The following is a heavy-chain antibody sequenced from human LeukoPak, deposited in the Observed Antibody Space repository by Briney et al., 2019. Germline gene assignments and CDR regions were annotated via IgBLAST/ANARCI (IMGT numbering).Heavy chain of an antibody. Sequence: PGGSLRLSCAASGFSVSSYYMSWVRQAPGKGLEWVSVIYSGGSTYYADSVEGRFTISRDNAKNSLYLQMNSLRAEDTAVYYCARDGTPIHSDGWVYMDVWGKGTTVTVSS. D-gene: IGHD6-25*01. CDR1: GFSVSSYY. CDR2: IYSGGST. J-gene: IGHJ6*03. CDR3: ARDGTPIHSDGWVYMDV. V-gene: IGHV3-66*01.